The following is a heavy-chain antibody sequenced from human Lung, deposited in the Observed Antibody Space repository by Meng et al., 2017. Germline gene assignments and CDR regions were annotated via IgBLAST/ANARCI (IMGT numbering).Heavy chain of an antibody. CDR1: GGSFSDYY. CDR2: INHSGST. V-gene: IGHV4-34*01. D-gene: IGHD4-11*01. J-gene: IGHJ4*02. Sequence: QVQLQQLGQGLSKPLDTRSLTCVVSGGSFSDYYWSWIRQPPGKGLEWIGEINHSGSTNYNPSLESRATISVDTSQNNLSLKLSSVTAADSAVYYCARGPTTMAHDFDYWGQGTLVTVSS. CDR3: ARGPTTMAHDFDY.